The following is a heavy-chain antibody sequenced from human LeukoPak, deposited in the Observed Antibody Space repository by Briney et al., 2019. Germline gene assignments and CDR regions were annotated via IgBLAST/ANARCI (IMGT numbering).Heavy chain of an antibody. J-gene: IGHJ4*02. CDR1: GSTFSKYG. D-gene: IGHD2-21*02. V-gene: IGHV3-30*02. CDR3: ASNPGNDRLIY. Sequence: PGGCLRLSCAASGSTFSKYGIHGVRQAPGKGLEWVTFIEHDGSNEKYADSVKGRFTISRDNSKNTVYLQMNSLRAEDTAVYYCASNPGNDRLIYWGQGTLVTVSS. CDR2: IEHDGSNE.